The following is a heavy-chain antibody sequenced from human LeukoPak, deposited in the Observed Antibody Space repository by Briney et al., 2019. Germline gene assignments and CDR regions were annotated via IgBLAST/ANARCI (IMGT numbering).Heavy chain of an antibody. V-gene: IGHV2-5*02. D-gene: IGHD3-3*01. J-gene: IGHJ4*02. CDR2: IYWDNDK. CDR1: GFSFSTTGVG. CDR3: AHSRNFPLVANPLEY. Sequence: SGPTLVNPTQTLTLTCTFSGFSFSTTGVGVGWIRQPPGKALEWLALIYWDNDKRYNPSLKSRLTITKDTSKNQVVLTMTYMDPVDTATYYCAHSRNFPLVANPLEYWGQGTLVTVSS.